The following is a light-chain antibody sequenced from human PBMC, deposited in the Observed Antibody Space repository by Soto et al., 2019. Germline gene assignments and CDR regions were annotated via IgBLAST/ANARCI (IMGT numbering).Light chain of an antibody. Sequence: QSALTQPPSASGSPGQSVTISCTGTSSDVGGYNYVSWYQQHPGKVPKLMVYEVNKRPSGVPDRFSGSKSGNTASLTVSGLQAEDEADYYCTSYAGGNHVFGTGTKRTVL. J-gene: IGLJ1*01. CDR3: TSYAGGNHV. CDR1: SSDVGGYNY. CDR2: EVN. V-gene: IGLV2-8*01.